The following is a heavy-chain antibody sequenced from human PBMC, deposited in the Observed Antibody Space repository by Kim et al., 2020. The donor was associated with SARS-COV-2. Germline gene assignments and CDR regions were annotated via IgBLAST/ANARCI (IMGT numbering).Heavy chain of an antibody. CDR2: IYHRGST. CDR1: GDSISRSIYY. Sequence: SETLSLTCTVSGDSISRSIYYWGWIRQPPGKGLQWIGSIYHRGSTHYNPSLKSRVTISMDKSKNQFSLKLYSVTAADTAVYYCARPYGGGYWGQGILVTV. J-gene: IGHJ4*02. D-gene: IGHD3-10*01. CDR3: ARPYGGGY. V-gene: IGHV4-39*01.